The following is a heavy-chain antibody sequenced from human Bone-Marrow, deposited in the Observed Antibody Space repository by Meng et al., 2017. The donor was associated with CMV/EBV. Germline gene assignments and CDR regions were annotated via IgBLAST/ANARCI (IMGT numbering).Heavy chain of an antibody. CDR3: ARDLSFIRYSAQYYFDY. J-gene: IGHJ4*02. D-gene: IGHD1-14*01. CDR1: GYTFTSYY. CDR2: INPSGGST. Sequence: ASVKVSCKASGYTFTSYYMHWVRQAPGQGLEWMGIINPSGGSTSYAQKFQGRVTMTRDTSTSTVYMELSRLRSDDTAVYYCARDLSFIRYSAQYYFDYWGQGTLVTVSS. V-gene: IGHV1-46*01.